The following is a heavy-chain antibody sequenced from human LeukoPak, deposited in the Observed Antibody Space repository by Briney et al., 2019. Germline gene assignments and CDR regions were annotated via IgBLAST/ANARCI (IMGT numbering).Heavy chain of an antibody. CDR2: INHSGST. V-gene: IGHV4-34*01. D-gene: IGHD2-15*01. J-gene: IGHJ5*02. CDR1: GGSFSGYY. Sequence: NPSETLSLTCAVYGGSFSGYYWSWIRQPPGKGLEWIGEINHSGSTNYNPSLKSRVTISVDTSKNQFSLKLSSVTAADTAVYYCARGIRRGVVVVVAATHARRGWFDPWGQGTLVTVSS. CDR3: ARGIRRGVVVVVAATHARRGWFDP.